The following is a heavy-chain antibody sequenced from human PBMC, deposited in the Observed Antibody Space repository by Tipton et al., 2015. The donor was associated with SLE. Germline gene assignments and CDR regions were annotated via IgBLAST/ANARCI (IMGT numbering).Heavy chain of an antibody. D-gene: IGHD6-13*01. V-gene: IGHV4-31*03. J-gene: IGHJ2*01. Sequence: TLSLTCTVSGGSISSGGYYWSWIRQHPGKGLEWIGYIYYSGSTYYNPSLKSRVTISIDTSKNQFSLKLGSVTAADTAVYYCARGGYSSSWYHWYFDLWGRGTLVTVSS. CDR2: IYYSGST. CDR3: ARGGYSSSWYHWYFDL. CDR1: GGSISSGGYY.